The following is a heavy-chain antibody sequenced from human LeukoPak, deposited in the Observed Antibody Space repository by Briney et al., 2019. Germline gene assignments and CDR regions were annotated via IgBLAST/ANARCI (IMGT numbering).Heavy chain of an antibody. D-gene: IGHD1-26*01. J-gene: IGHJ4*02. CDR3: ARGKSRGSHIDY. CDR2: IYDSEST. CDR1: GYSISSDYY. V-gene: IGHV4-38-2*02. Sequence: PSETLSLTCTVSGYSISSDYYWGWIRLPPGKGLEWIGSIYDSESTYYNPSLKTRVTISVDTSKNQFSLKLRSVTAADTALYYCARGKSRGSHIDYWGQGTLVTVSS.